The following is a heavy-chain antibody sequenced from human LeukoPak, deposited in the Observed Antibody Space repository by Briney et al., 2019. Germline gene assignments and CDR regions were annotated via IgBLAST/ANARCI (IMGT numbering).Heavy chain of an antibody. V-gene: IGHV3-11*01. J-gene: IGHJ6*03. Sequence: PGGSLRLSCAASGFTFSDYYMSWLRQAPGKGLEWVSYISSSGSTIYYADSVKGRFTISRDNAKNSLYLQMNSLRAEDTAVYYCARDTAAALTYYYYYYMDVWGKGTTVTISS. CDR3: ARDTAAALTYYYYYYMDV. D-gene: IGHD6-13*01. CDR2: ISSSGSTI. CDR1: GFTFSDYY.